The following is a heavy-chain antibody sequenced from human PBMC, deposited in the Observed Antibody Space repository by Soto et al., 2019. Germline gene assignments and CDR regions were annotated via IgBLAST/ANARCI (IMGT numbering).Heavy chain of an antibody. CDR2: IYYSGST. CDR3: AREATVTNNYYYGMDV. V-gene: IGHV4-30-4*01. J-gene: IGHJ6*02. CDR1: GGSISSGDYY. D-gene: IGHD4-4*01. Sequence: QVQLQESGPGLVKPSQTLSLTCTVSGGSISSGDYYWSWIRQPPGKGLEWIGYIYYSGSTYYNPSLKRRITISVDTSKNQFSLKLSSVTAADTAVYYCAREATVTNNYYYGMDVWGQGTTVTVSS.